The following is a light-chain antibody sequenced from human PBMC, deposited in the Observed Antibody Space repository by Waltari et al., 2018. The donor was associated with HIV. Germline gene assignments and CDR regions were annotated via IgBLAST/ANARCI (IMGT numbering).Light chain of an antibody. Sequence: QSALTQPASVSGSPGQSITFSCIGTSSDVGDYNSVSWYQQLPGKAARLMLYDVSKRPSGVSNRFSGSKSGNTASLTISGLQADDEADYYCCSYAGSSTYVFGTGTKVTVL. CDR1: SSDVGDYNS. V-gene: IGLV2-23*02. CDR3: CSYAGSSTYV. CDR2: DVS. J-gene: IGLJ1*01.